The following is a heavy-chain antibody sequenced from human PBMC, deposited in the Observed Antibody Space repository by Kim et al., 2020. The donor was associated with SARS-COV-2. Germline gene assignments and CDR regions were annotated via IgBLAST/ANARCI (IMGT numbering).Heavy chain of an antibody. Sequence: SVKGRFTISRDNAKNSLYLQMNSLRAEDTALYYCAKAWPYGDYEGDAFDIWGQGTMVTVSS. J-gene: IGHJ3*02. D-gene: IGHD4-17*01. CDR3: AKAWPYGDYEGDAFDI. V-gene: IGHV3-9*01.